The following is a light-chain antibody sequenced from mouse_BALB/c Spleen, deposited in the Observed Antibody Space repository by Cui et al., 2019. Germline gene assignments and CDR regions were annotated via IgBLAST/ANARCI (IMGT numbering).Light chain of an antibody. CDR3: LQYDEFPFT. Sequence: DIKMNQSPYSMYASPGERVTITSKAGQNMNSYVSWFQQKPGKSPKTLIYRANRLVDGVPSRFSGSGSGKDYSLTISSLEYEDMGIYYCLQYDEFPFTFGSGTKLEIK. CDR2: RAN. V-gene: IGKV14-111*01. J-gene: IGKJ4*01. CDR1: QNMNSY.